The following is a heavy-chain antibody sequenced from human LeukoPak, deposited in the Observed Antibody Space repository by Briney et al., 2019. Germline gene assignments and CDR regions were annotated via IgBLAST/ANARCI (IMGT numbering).Heavy chain of an antibody. CDR2: ISYHGVNK. CDR1: GFTFSSYT. D-gene: IGHD2-2*02. V-gene: IGHV3-30-3*01. Sequence: GGSLRLSCAASGFTFSSYTMHWVRQAPGKGDEWGANISYHGVNKHCADSVEGRFTISRDNSKNTLLLQMNTLRGADTAVYYCARDGMALYRRDYLDSWGQGTLVTVSS. J-gene: IGHJ4*02. CDR3: ARDGMALYRRDYLDS.